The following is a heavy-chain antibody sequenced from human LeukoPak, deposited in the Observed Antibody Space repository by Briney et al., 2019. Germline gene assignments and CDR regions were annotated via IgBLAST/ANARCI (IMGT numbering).Heavy chain of an antibody. V-gene: IGHV3-23*01. Sequence: PGGSLRLSCAASGFTFSSYAMSWVRQAPGKGLEWVSAISGSGGSTYYADSVKGRFTISRDNSKNTLYLQMNSLRAEDTAVYYCAKEMFGGVIVLVNYFDYWGQGTLVTVSS. D-gene: IGHD3-16*02. CDR2: ISGSGGST. J-gene: IGHJ4*02. CDR1: GFTFSSYA. CDR3: AKEMFGGVIVLVNYFDY.